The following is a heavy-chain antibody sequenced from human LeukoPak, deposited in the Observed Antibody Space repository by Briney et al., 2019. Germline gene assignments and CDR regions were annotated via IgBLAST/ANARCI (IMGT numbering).Heavy chain of an antibody. J-gene: IGHJ6*02. CDR2: IIPILGIA. Sequence: GASVKVSCKASGGTFSSYAISWVRQAPGQGLEWMGRIIPILGIANYAQKFQGRVTITADKSTSTAYMELSRLRSEDTAVYYCARDLDDFWSGYLDVWGQGTTVTVSS. V-gene: IGHV1-69*04. CDR1: GGTFSSYA. D-gene: IGHD3-3*01. CDR3: ARDLDDFWSGYLDV.